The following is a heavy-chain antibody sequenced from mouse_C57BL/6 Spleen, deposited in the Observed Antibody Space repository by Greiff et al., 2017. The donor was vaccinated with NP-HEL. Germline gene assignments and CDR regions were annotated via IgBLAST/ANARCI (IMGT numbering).Heavy chain of an antibody. CDR1: GFTFSDYG. CDR2: ISSGSSTI. CDR3: ARRWAMVTSYYAMDY. J-gene: IGHJ4*01. D-gene: IGHD2-2*01. Sequence: EVKLVESGGGLVKPGGSLKLSCAASGFTFSDYGMHWVRQAPEKGLEWVAYISSGSSTIYYADTVQGRFTISRDNAKNTLFLQMTSLRSEDTAMYYCARRWAMVTSYYAMDYWGQGTSVTVSS. V-gene: IGHV5-17*01.